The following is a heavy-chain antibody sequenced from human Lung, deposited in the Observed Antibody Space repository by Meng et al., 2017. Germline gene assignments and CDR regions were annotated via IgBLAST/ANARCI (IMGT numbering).Heavy chain of an antibody. D-gene: IGHD3-10*01. V-gene: IGHV3-23*01. CDR1: GFSFSSYA. Sequence: EVLLLGAWGGLVQPGGSLLLSCAASGFSFSSYAMSWVRRAPGKGLEWLAALSGGGFTTYYADSVKGRFTISRHNSKNTLYLQVNSLRAEDTALYYCAKYSYGLGDYFDNWGQGALVTVSS. CDR2: LSGGGFTT. J-gene: IGHJ4*02. CDR3: AKYSYGLGDYFDN.